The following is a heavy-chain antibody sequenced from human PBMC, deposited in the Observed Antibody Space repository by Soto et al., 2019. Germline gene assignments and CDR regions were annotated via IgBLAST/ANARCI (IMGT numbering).Heavy chain of an antibody. CDR2: ISSSSSYI. Sequence: QAPGKGLEWVSSISSSSSYIYYADSVKGRFTISRDNAKNTLHLQMNSLRAEDTAVYYCARGHYYDSSGYRFDPWGQGTLVTVSS. CDR3: ARGHYYDSSGYRFDP. V-gene: IGHV3-21*01. J-gene: IGHJ5*02. D-gene: IGHD3-22*01.